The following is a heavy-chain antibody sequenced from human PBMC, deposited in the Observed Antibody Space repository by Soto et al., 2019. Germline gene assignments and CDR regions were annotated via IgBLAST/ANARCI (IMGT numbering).Heavy chain of an antibody. V-gene: IGHV1-46*02. D-gene: IGHD2-21*01. Sequence: QVQLVQSGAEVKKPGASVKVSCKASGYTFNSYYIHWVRQAPGQGLEWMGIFNPNGGSTNYAQNLQGRVTLTRDTSTSTVYMELSSLRSEDTAIYYCAKGSRETATCCGEDWGQGTLVTVSS. CDR1: GYTFNSYY. J-gene: IGHJ4*02. CDR2: FNPNGGST. CDR3: AKGSRETATCCGED.